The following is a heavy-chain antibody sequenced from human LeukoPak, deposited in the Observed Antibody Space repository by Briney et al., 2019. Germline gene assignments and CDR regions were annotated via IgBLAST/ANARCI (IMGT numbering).Heavy chain of an antibody. V-gene: IGHV3-23*01. CDR3: ARDGLRGNNWFDP. D-gene: IGHD5-24*01. Sequence: PGGSLRLSCAASGFTFSSYAMSWVRQAPGKGLEWVSAISGSGGSTYYADSVKGRFTISRDNSKNTLYVQMNSLRAADTAVYYCARDGLRGNNWFDPWGQGTLVTVSS. J-gene: IGHJ5*02. CDR1: GFTFSSYA. CDR2: ISGSGGST.